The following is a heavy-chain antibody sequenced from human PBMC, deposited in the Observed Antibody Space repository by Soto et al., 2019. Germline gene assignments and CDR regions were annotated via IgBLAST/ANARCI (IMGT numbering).Heavy chain of an antibody. CDR2: INHSGST. V-gene: IGHV4-34*01. D-gene: IGHD4-17*01. Sequence: SETLSLTCAVYGGSFSGYYWSWIPQPPGKGLEWIGEINHSGSTNYNPSLKSRVTISVDTSKNQFSLKLSSVTAADTAVYYCSRGRRTAVTIDYWGQGTLVTVSS. J-gene: IGHJ4*02. CDR1: GGSFSGYY. CDR3: SRGRRTAVTIDY.